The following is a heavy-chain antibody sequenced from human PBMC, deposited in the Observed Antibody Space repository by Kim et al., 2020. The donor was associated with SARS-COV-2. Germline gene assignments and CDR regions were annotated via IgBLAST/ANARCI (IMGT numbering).Heavy chain of an antibody. CDR2: IYYSGST. CDR1: GGSISSYY. V-gene: IGHV4-59*01. Sequence: SETLSLTCTVSGGSISSYYWSWIRQPPGKGLEWIGYIYYSGSTNYNPSLKSRVTISVDTSKNQFSLKLSSVTAADTAVYYCAGSRLSRYYGMDVWGQGTTVTVS. CDR3: AGSRLSRYYGMDV. J-gene: IGHJ6*02.